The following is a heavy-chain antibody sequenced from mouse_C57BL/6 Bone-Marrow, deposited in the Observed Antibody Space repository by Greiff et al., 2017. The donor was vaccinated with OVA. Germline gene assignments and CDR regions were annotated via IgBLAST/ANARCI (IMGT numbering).Heavy chain of an antibody. CDR3: ARWYYGSSHWYFDV. V-gene: IGHV1-59*01. D-gene: IGHD1-1*01. CDR2: IDPSDSYT. Sequence: VQLQQPGAELVRPGTSVKLSCKASGYTFTSYWMHWVKQRPGQGLEWIGVIDPSDSYTNYNQKFKGKATLTVDTSSSTAYMQLSSLTSEDSAVYYCARWYYGSSHWYFDVWGTGTTVTVSS. CDR1: GYTFTSYW. J-gene: IGHJ1*03.